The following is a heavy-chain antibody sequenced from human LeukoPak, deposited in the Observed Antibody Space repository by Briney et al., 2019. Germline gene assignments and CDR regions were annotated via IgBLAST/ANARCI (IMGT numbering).Heavy chain of an antibody. D-gene: IGHD4-17*01. CDR1: GYSISSGYY. V-gene: IGHV4-38-2*02. J-gene: IGHJ4*02. Sequence: SETLSLTCTVSGYSISSGYYWGWIRQPPGKGLEWIGSIYHSGSTYYNPSLKSRVTISVDTSKNQFSLKLSSVTAADTAVYYCARVDYGDYVLDYWGQGTLVTVSS. CDR2: IYHSGST. CDR3: ARVDYGDYVLDY.